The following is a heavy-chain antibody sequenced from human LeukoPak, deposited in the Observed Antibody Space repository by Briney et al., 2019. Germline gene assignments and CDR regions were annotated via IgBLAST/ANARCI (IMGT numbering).Heavy chain of an antibody. V-gene: IGHV3-7*03. CDR3: AREYSGWGSNFDY. CDR2: IKEDGSQK. J-gene: IGHJ4*02. CDR1: GFTFNSYW. D-gene: IGHD6-19*01. Sequence: GGSLRLSCAASGFTFNSYWMTWVRQAPGKGLEWVANIKEDGSQKYHVDSVKGRFTISRDNTENSLYLQMNSLRAEDTAVYYCAREYSGWGSNFDYWGQGTLVTVSS.